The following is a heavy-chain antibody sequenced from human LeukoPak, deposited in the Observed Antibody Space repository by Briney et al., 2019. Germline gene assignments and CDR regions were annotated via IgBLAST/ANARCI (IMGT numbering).Heavy chain of an antibody. CDR3: GRKNPGRGSKPAFGLDV. D-gene: IGHD3-10*01. V-gene: IGHV5-51*01. CDR1: GYDFSTYW. J-gene: IGHJ6*02. Sequence: GESVKISCKGSGYDFSTYWIAWVRQMPGKGLEWMGIIYPGDSDTKYSPSFQGQVTISADRSITTAYLQWRSLKASDTAIYYRGRKNPGRGSKPAFGLDVWGQGTTVTVSS. CDR2: IYPGDSDT.